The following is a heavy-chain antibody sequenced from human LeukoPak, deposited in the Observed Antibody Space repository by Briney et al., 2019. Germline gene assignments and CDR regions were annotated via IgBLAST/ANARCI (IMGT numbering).Heavy chain of an antibody. J-gene: IGHJ5*02. CDR3: ARVEPTTDNNWFDP. CDR2: IIPILGIA. V-gene: IGHV1-69*04. D-gene: IGHD4-11*01. CDR1: GGTFSSYA. Sequence: GASVKVSCKASGGTFSSYAISWVRQAPGQGLEWMGRIIPILGIANYAQKFQGRVTITADKSTSTAYMELSSLRSEDTAVYYCARVEPTTDNNWFDPWDQGTLVTVSS.